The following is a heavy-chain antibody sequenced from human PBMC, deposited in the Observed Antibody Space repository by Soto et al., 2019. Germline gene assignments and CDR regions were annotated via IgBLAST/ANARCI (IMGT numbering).Heavy chain of an antibody. CDR1: GGSINSANYY. J-gene: IGHJ2*01. V-gene: IGHV4-39*07. CDR2: VYYRGTT. D-gene: IGHD1-1*01. Sequence: QLQLQESGPGLVKPSETLSLTCTVSGGSINSANYYWGWIRQPPGKGLEWIGNVYYRGTTYYNPSRKGRVTISVDTSKNQFALKLSSVTAADTAVYYCARASQTTKGGWFDPWGRGTLVTVSS. CDR3: ARASQTTKGGWFDP.